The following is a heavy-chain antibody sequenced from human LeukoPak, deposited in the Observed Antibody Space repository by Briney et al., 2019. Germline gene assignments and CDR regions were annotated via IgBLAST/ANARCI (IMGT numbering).Heavy chain of an antibody. D-gene: IGHD3-10*01. CDR3: ARVKVRITMVRGVTDYYYYMDV. Sequence: GASVKVSCKASGYTLTAHYMHWVRQAPGQGLEWMGRINPNSGGTNYAQKFQGRVTMTRDTSISTAYMELSRLRSDDTAVYYCARVKVRITMVRGVTDYYYYMDVWGKGTTVTVSS. CDR1: GYTLTAHY. V-gene: IGHV1-2*06. CDR2: INPNSGGT. J-gene: IGHJ6*03.